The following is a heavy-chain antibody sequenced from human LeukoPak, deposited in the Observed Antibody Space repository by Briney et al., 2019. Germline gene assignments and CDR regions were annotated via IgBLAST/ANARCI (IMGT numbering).Heavy chain of an antibody. D-gene: IGHD3-16*01. CDR3: SSPTWGGAFDI. CDR1: GFTFSDYY. Sequence: GGSLRLSCAASGFTFSDYYMSWIRQAPGKGLEWVASIKQDGSEKYYVDSVKGRFTISRDNAKNSLYLQMNNLRAEDTAVYYCSSPTWGGAFDIWGQGTKVTVSS. CDR2: IKQDGSEK. V-gene: IGHV3-7*01. J-gene: IGHJ3*02.